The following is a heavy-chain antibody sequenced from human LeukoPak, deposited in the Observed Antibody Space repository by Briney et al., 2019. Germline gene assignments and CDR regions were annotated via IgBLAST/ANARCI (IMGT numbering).Heavy chain of an antibody. J-gene: IGHJ6*03. D-gene: IGHD3-10*01. V-gene: IGHV3-21*01. CDR1: GFTFSSYS. CDR2: ISSSSSYI. Sequence: GGSLRLSCAASGFTFSSYSMNWVRQAPGKGLEWVSSISSSSSYIYYADSVKGRFTISRDNAKNSLYLQMNSLRAEDTAVYYCARDRKFGYYYGSGEAKEGMDVWGKGTTVTVSS. CDR3: ARDRKFGYYYGSGEAKEGMDV.